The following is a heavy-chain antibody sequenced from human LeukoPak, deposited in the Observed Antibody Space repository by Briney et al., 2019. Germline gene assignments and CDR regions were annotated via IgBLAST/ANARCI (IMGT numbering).Heavy chain of an antibody. J-gene: IGHJ6*02. Sequence: ASVKVSCKASGYTFTSYDINWVRQATGQGLEWMGWMNPISGNTGYAQKFQGIVTMTRNTSISTAYMELSSLRSEDTAVYYCARGGSYYYYYGMDVWGQGTTVTVSS. CDR2: MNPISGNT. D-gene: IGHD1-26*01. CDR1: GYTFTSYD. CDR3: ARGGSYYYYYGMDV. V-gene: IGHV1-8*01.